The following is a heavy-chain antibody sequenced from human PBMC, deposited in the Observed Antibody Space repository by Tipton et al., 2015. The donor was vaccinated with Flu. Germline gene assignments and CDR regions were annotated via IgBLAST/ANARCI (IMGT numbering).Heavy chain of an antibody. CDR1: GGSISSYY. D-gene: IGHD3-22*01. CDR2: IYYSGST. V-gene: IGHV4-59*01. CDR3: ARVAAFDYYDSSGYLDY. Sequence: GLVKPSETLSLTCTVSGGSISSYYWSWIRQPPGKGLEWIGYIYYSGSTNYNPSLKSRVTISADTSKNQFSLKLSSVTAADTAVYYCARVAAFDYYDSSGYLDYWGQGTLVTVSS. J-gene: IGHJ4*02.